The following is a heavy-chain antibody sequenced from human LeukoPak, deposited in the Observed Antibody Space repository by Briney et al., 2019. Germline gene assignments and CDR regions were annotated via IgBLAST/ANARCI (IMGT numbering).Heavy chain of an antibody. CDR2: INHSGST. J-gene: IGHJ4*02. CDR3: ARGPYDYVWGSYLYFDY. V-gene: IGHV4-34*01. Sequence: SETLSLTCAVYGGSFSGYYWSWIRQPPGKGLEWIGEINHSGSTNYNPSLKSRVTISVDMSKNQFSLKLSSVTAADTAVYYCARGPYDYVWGSYLYFDYWGQGTLVTVSS. CDR1: GGSFSGYY. D-gene: IGHD3-16*02.